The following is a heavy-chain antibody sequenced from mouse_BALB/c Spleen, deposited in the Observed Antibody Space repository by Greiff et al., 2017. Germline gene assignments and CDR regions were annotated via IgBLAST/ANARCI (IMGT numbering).Heavy chain of an antibody. CDR3: ARSGELRGYYFDY. J-gene: IGHJ2*01. D-gene: IGHD1-1*01. V-gene: IGHV5-17*02. CDR1: GFTFSSFG. Sequence: EVKVVESGGGLVQPGGSRKLSCAASGFTFSSFGMHWVRQAPEKGLEWVAYISSGSSTIYYADTVKGRFTISRDNPKNTLFLQMTSLRSEDTAMYYCARSGELRGYYFDYWGQGTTLTVSS. CDR2: ISSGSSTI.